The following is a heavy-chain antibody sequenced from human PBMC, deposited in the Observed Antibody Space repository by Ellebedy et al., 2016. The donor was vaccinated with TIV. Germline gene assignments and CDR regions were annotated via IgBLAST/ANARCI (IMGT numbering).Heavy chain of an antibody. CDR3: ARHRIEHTMSRLAALPLGRDASDYDHYYGLDV. CDR2: IYGPRTT. D-gene: IGHD7-27*01. CDR1: GGFVSGYY. V-gene: IGHV4-59*08. Sequence: MPSETLSLTCSVSGGFVSGYYWNWIRQFPGEGLQWIGYIYGPRTTNYNPSLTGRVTLSMDTARRQVSLKMTPVTAADTAVYYCARHRIEHTMSRLAALPLGRDASDYDHYYGLDVWGQGTTVAVSS. J-gene: IGHJ6*02.